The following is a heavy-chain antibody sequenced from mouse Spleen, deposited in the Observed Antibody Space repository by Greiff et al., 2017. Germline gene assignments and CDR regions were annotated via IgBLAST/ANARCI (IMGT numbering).Heavy chain of an antibody. Sequence: EVKLMESEGGLVQPGSSMKLSCTASGFTFSDYYMAWVRQVPEKGLEWVANINYDGSSTYYLDSLKSRFIISRDNAKNILYLQMSSLKSEDTATYYCARVGKWYFDVWGAGTTVTVSS. CDR3: ARVGKWYFDV. J-gene: IGHJ1*01. CDR2: INYDGSST. V-gene: IGHV5-16*01. CDR1: GFTFSDYY.